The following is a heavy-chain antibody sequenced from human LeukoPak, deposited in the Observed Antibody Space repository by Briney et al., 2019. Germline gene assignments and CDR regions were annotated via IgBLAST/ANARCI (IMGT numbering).Heavy chain of an antibody. Sequence: GGSLRLSCTDSEFTFSDYWMNWVRQAPGKGLEWVSYISSSSSPIYFADSVKGRFTISRDNAKNSLYLQMNSLRAEDTAVYYCARDRYGYFAPDYWGQGTLVTVSS. CDR3: ARDRYGYFAPDY. CDR2: ISSSSSPI. V-gene: IGHV3-48*01. CDR1: EFTFSDYW. J-gene: IGHJ4*02. D-gene: IGHD5-18*01.